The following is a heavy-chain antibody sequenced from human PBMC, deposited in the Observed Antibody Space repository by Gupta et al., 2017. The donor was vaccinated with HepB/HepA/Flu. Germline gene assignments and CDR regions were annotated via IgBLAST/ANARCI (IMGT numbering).Heavy chain of an antibody. V-gene: IGHV1-8*01. D-gene: IGHD3-10*02. CDR3: TRNVPHTGDFEN. J-gene: IGHJ4*02. CDR1: GYTFSSYD. CDR2: MNPDSGNT. Sequence: QVQLVQSGTEVKKPGASVKVSCKASGYTFSSYDINWVRQATGQGLEWLGWMNPDSGNTGYAQMFQGRVTLTRDTSISTAYMELSSLTSEDTAIYYCTRNVPHTGDFENWGQGTLVTVSS.